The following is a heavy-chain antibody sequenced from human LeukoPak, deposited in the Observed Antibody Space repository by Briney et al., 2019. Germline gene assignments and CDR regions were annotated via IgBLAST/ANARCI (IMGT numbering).Heavy chain of an antibody. Sequence: GGPLRLSCAASGFTFSTYEMNWLRQAPGKGLEGVSNISITGTIINYADSVKGRFTVSRDNAKNSLYLQMNSLRAEDTAVYYCARVGVSYYSDYWGQGTLVTVSS. CDR3: ARVGVSYYSDY. V-gene: IGHV3-48*03. CDR1: GFTFSTYE. J-gene: IGHJ4*02. CDR2: ISITGTII. D-gene: IGHD2-8*02.